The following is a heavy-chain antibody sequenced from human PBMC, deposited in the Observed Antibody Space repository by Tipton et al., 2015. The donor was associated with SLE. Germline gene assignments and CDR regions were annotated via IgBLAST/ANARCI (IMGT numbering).Heavy chain of an antibody. Sequence: SLRLSCAASGITFNNYGMHWVRQAPGKGLEWVAVIWYDGNNKYYADSVKGRFTISTDFSKNMVYLQMNSLGGEDTAVYYCARDNGDYASFEYWGQGTLVTVSS. D-gene: IGHD4-17*01. V-gene: IGHV3-33*01. J-gene: IGHJ4*02. CDR2: IWYDGNNK. CDR3: ARDNGDYASFEY. CDR1: GITFNNYG.